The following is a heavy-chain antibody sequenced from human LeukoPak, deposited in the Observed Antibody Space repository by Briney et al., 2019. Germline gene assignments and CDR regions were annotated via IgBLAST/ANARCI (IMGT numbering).Heavy chain of an antibody. Sequence: GGSLRLSCAASGFTFSSYWMSWVRQAPGKGLEWVANIKQDGSEKYYVDSVKGRFTISRDNAKNSLYLQMNSLRAEDTAVYYCARGRLLWFGELTSIFDYWGQRTLVTVSS. CDR1: GFTFSSYW. J-gene: IGHJ4*02. CDR2: IKQDGSEK. CDR3: ARGRLLWFGELTSIFDY. D-gene: IGHD3-10*01. V-gene: IGHV3-7*01.